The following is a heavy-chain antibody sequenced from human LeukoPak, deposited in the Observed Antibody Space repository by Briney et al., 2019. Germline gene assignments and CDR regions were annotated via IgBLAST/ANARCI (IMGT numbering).Heavy chain of an antibody. Sequence: GGSLRLSCAASGFTFSNYAMNWVRQAPGRGLEWVSGISRSGGSTYYVDSVKGRFTISRDNSKNTMCLQMNSLRAEDTAVYYCAKRSLTMVRGVFDYWGQGILVTVSS. CDR3: AKRSLTMVRGVFDY. CDR2: ISRSGGST. CDR1: GFTFSNYA. V-gene: IGHV3-23*01. J-gene: IGHJ4*02. D-gene: IGHD3-10*01.